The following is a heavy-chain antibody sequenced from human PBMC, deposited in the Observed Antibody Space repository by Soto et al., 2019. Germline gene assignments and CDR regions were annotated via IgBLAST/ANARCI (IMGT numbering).Heavy chain of an antibody. CDR3: ARAGGLLVDY. Sequence: QVQLVESGGGVVQPGRSLRLSCAASGFMFSSYAMHWVRQAPGKGLEWVAVQTYDGSNKYYADSVKGRFTISRDNSKNTLYLQMNSLRAEDTAVYHCARAGGLLVDYWGQGTLVTVSS. D-gene: IGHD1-26*01. CDR1: GFMFSSYA. J-gene: IGHJ4*02. V-gene: IGHV3-30-3*01. CDR2: QTYDGSNK.